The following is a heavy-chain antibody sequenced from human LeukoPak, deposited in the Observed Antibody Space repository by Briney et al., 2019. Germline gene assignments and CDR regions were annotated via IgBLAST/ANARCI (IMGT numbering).Heavy chain of an antibody. Sequence: GGSLRLSCAASGFPFNAYWMTWVRQAPGKGLEWVANIRQDGGTKYYVDSVKGRFTISRDNAMNSLYLQMNSLRAEDTAIYYCARSLPYGTTWYGRSDFWGQGTLVTVSS. D-gene: IGHD6-13*01. V-gene: IGHV3-7*03. CDR2: IRQDGGTK. CDR3: ARSLPYGTTWYGRSDF. J-gene: IGHJ4*02. CDR1: GFPFNAYW.